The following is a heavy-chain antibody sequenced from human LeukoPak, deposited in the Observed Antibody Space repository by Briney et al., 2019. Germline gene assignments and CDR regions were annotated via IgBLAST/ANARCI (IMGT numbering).Heavy chain of an antibody. Sequence: GGSLRLSCAASGFTFSTYTMYWVRHPPGKRLEWVSIIGNNGGGIHYADSVRGRFTISRDNSKNALYLQMNSLRAEDTAVYYCARVRDGYNPFDYWGQGTLVTVSS. V-gene: IGHV3-23*01. D-gene: IGHD5-24*01. CDR2: IGNNGGGI. CDR3: ARVRDGYNPFDY. J-gene: IGHJ4*02. CDR1: GFTFSTYT.